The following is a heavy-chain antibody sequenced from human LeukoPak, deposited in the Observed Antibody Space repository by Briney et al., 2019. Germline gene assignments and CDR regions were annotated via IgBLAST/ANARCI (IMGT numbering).Heavy chain of an antibody. D-gene: IGHD6-13*01. CDR1: GYTFTTDG. Sequence: ASVRVSCKASGYTFTTDGISWVRQAPGQGLEWMGWISSYNGKTIFAQRLQGRVTMTTDTSTSTAYMELRSLGSDDTAVYCCARDRGRGIASSDYYFDYWGQGTLVTVSS. CDR3: ARDRGRGIASSDYYFDY. V-gene: IGHV1-18*01. CDR2: ISSYNGKT. J-gene: IGHJ4*02.